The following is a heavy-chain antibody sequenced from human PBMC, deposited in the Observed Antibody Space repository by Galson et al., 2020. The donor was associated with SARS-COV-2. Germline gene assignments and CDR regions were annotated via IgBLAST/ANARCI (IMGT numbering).Heavy chain of an antibody. Sequence: PGGSLRLSCAASGFTFSSYAMHWVRQAPGKGLEWVAVISYDGSNKYYADSVKGRFTISRDNSKNTLYLQMNSLRAEDTAVYYCARDPPNIAAAGIEEGYFDYWGQGTLVTVSS. CDR3: ARDPPNIAAAGIEEGYFDY. J-gene: IGHJ4*02. V-gene: IGHV3-30-3*01. D-gene: IGHD6-13*01. CDR2: ISYDGSNK. CDR1: GFTFSSYA.